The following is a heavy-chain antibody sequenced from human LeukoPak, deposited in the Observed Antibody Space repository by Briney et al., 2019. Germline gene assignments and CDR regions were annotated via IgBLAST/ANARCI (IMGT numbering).Heavy chain of an antibody. CDR1: GYTFTSYA. J-gene: IGHJ4*02. CDR3: ARGGYCSGGSCYFPIFDY. CDR2: INTNTGNP. D-gene: IGHD2-15*01. Sequence: ASVKVSCKASGYTFTSYAMNWVRQAPGQGLEWMGWINTNTGNPTYAQGFTGRFVFSLDTSVSTAYLQISSLKAEDTAVSYCARGGYCSGGSCYFPIFDYWGQGTLVTVSS. V-gene: IGHV7-4-1*02.